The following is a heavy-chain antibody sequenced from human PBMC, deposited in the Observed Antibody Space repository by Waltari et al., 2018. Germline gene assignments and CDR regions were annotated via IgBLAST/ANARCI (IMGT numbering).Heavy chain of an antibody. CDR2: IYYSGST. Sequence: QLQLQESGPGLLGPSETLSLTCTVSGDSISSNRYYWVWIRQPPGRGLEWIGNIYYSGSTYSSPSLKSRVTMSVDTSKNLFSLRVRSVTAEDTAVYYCASPMSSTDGFDIWGQGKMVTVSS. V-gene: IGHV4-39*01. J-gene: IGHJ3*02. D-gene: IGHD4-4*01. CDR1: GDSISSNRYY. CDR3: ASPMSSTDGFDI.